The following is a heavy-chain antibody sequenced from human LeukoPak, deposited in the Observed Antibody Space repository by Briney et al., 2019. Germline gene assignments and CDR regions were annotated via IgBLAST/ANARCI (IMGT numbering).Heavy chain of an antibody. Sequence: GGSLRLSCAASGFTVSSNYMSWVRQAPGKGLEWVSLIYSGGSTYYAGSVKGRFTISRDNSKNTLYLQMNSLRADDTAVYYCARALFRGVNPAFDYWGRGTLVTVSS. V-gene: IGHV3-66*01. CDR3: ARALFRGVNPAFDY. CDR2: IYSGGST. CDR1: GFTVSSNY. D-gene: IGHD3-10*01. J-gene: IGHJ4*02.